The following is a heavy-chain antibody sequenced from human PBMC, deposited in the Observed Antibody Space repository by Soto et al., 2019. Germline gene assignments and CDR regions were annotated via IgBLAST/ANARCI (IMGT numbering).Heavy chain of an antibody. J-gene: IGHJ5*02. CDR3: ARGGGFDP. CDR2: INHSGST. V-gene: IGHV4-34*01. D-gene: IGHD3-10*01. Sequence: SETLSLTCAVYGGSFSGYYWSWIRQPPGKGLEWIGEINHSGSTNYNPSLTSRVTISVDTSKNQFSLKLSSVTAADTAVYYCARGGGFDPWGQGTLVTVSS. CDR1: GGSFSGYY.